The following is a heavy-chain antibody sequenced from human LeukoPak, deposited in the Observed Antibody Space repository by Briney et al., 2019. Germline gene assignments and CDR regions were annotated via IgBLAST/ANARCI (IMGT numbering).Heavy chain of an antibody. CDR3: ARDSVGATNYFDY. Sequence: GGSLRLSCAASGFTFSSYSMSWVRQAPGKGLEWVAVISYDGSNKYYADSVKGRFTISRDNSKNTLYLQMNSLRAEDTAVYYCARDSVGATNYFDYWGQGTLVTVSS. CDR1: GFTFSSYS. D-gene: IGHD1-26*01. CDR2: ISYDGSNK. J-gene: IGHJ4*02. V-gene: IGHV3-30-3*01.